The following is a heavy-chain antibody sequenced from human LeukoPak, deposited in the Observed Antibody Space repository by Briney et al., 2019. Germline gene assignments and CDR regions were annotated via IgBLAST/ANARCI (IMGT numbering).Heavy chain of an antibody. V-gene: IGHV1-46*01. J-gene: IGHJ6*02. CDR1: GYTFTSYY. Sequence: ASVKVSCKASGYTFTSYYMHWVRQAPGQGLEWMGINNPSGGSTTYAQKFQGRVTMTRDTSTSTVYMELSSLRSEDTAVYYCATSRDYYDGMDVWGQGTTVTVSS. CDR2: NNPSGGST. CDR3: ATSRDYYDGMDV.